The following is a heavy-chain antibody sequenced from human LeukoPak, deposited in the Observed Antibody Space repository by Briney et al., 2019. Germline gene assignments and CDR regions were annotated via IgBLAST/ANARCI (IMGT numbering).Heavy chain of an antibody. CDR3: ARVERWVSVRGVTLNWFDP. CDR1: GGSISSSSYY. V-gene: IGHV4-39*07. CDR2: IYYSGST. J-gene: IGHJ5*02. Sequence: SETLSLTCTVSGGSISSSSYYWGWIRQPPGKGLEWMGSIYYSGSTYYNPSLKSRVTISVDTSKNQFSLKLSSVTAADTAVYYCARVERWVSVRGVTLNWFDPWGQGTLVTVSS. D-gene: IGHD5-18*01.